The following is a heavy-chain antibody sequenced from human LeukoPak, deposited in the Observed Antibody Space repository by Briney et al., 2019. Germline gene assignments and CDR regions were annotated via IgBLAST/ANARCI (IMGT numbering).Heavy chain of an antibody. CDR3: ARDPSNSSGRHEIFDY. Sequence: ASVKVSCKASGYTFTSYYMHWVRQAPGQGLEWMGIINPSGGSTGYAQKFQGRATMTRDTSTSTVYMELRSLKSDDTAVYYCARDPSNSSGRHEIFDYWGQGTLVPVSS. J-gene: IGHJ4*02. CDR2: INPSGGST. D-gene: IGHD6-19*01. CDR1: GYTFTSYY. V-gene: IGHV1-46*01.